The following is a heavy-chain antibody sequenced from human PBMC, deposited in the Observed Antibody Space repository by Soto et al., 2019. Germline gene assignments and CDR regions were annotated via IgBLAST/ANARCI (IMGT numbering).Heavy chain of an antibody. V-gene: IGHV1-2*02. Sequence: ASVKVSCKASGYTFIAYYTHWVRQAPGRGLEWMGWINPNSGGTNYAQKFQGRVTMTRDTSISTAYMELSRLTSDDTAVYYCERVALYSGSLQLDYWGQGTLVTVSS. CDR1: GYTFIAYY. CDR3: ERVALYSGSLQLDY. D-gene: IGHD1-26*01. J-gene: IGHJ4*02. CDR2: INPNSGGT.